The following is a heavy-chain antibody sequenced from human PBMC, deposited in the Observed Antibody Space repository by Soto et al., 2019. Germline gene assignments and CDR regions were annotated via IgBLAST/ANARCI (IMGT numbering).Heavy chain of an antibody. CDR1: GYTLTELS. CDR3: ARVGAWGYGYEMGFDY. Sequence: GASVKVSCKVSGYTLTELSMYWVRQAPGQGLEWMGIINPSGGSTSYAQKFQGRVTMTRDTSTSTVYMELSSLRSEDTAVYYCARVGAWGYGYEMGFDYWGQGTLVTVSS. V-gene: IGHV1-46*01. D-gene: IGHD5-18*01. CDR2: INPSGGST. J-gene: IGHJ4*02.